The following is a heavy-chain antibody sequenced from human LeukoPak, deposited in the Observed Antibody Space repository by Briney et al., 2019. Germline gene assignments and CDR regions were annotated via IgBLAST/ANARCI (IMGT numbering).Heavy chain of an antibody. Sequence: PGGSLRLSCAASGFTFSSHSMNWVRQAPGKGLEWVSHISSSGSSMYYADSVKGRFTISRDNARNSLSLQMNSLRDEDTALYYCAGDVFYGFDIWGLGTVVTVSS. D-gene: IGHD3-16*01. V-gene: IGHV3-48*02. CDR1: GFTFSSHS. CDR3: AGDVFYGFDI. CDR2: ISSSGSSM. J-gene: IGHJ3*02.